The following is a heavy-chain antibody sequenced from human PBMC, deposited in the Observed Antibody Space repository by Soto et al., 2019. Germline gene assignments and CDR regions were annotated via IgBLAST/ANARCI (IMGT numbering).Heavy chain of an antibody. V-gene: IGHV3-9*01. CDR2: ISWNSNSI. CDR1: GFTFDAYA. Sequence: EVQLVESGGGLVQPGRSLRLSCAASGFTFDAYAMHWVRQAPGKGLEWVSGISWNSNSIGYADSVKARFTMSRDNAKNFLYLEMNSLRPEDTALYFCAKDISARGSYNYYYGMDVWGQGTTVTVSS. J-gene: IGHJ6*02. CDR3: AKDISARGSYNYYYGMDV. D-gene: IGHD3-16*01.